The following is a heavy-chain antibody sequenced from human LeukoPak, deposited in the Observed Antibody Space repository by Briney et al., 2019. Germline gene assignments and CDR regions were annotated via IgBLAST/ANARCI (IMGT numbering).Heavy chain of an antibody. CDR1: GFTFSSYA. CDR3: ARTKQWLDDAFDI. Sequence: PGGSLRLSCAASGFTFSSYAMSWVRQAPGKGLEWVSVIYSGGSTYYADSVKGRFTISRDNAKNSLYLQMNSLRAEDTAVYYCARTKQWLDDAFDIWGQGTMVTVSS. V-gene: IGHV3-66*01. CDR2: IYSGGST. D-gene: IGHD6-19*01. J-gene: IGHJ3*02.